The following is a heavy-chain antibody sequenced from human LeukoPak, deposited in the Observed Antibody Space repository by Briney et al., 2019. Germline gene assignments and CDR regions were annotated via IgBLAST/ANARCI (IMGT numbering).Heavy chain of an antibody. CDR3: AREYHEPPHWFDP. CDR2: IYSGGST. V-gene: IGHV3-66*02. D-gene: IGHD2/OR15-2a*01. J-gene: IGHJ5*02. Sequence: PGGSLRLSCAASGFTVSSNYMYWVRQAPGKGLEWVSVIYSGGSTYYADSVKGRFTISRDNSKNTLYLQMNSLRAEDTAVYYCAREYHEPPHWFDPWGQGTLVTVPS. CDR1: GFTVSSNY.